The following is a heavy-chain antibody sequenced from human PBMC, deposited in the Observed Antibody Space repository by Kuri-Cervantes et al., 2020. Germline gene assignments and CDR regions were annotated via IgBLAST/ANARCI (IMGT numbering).Heavy chain of an antibody. CDR1: GYSISTGSYY. CDR3: ARTHYWLDSTGYSRPHYYFDY. V-gene: IGHV4-39*07. J-gene: IGHJ4*02. CDR2: IHYSADT. D-gene: IGHD3-22*01. Sequence: SETLSLTCAVSGYSISTGSYYWSWIRQPPGKGLEWIGSIHYSADTYYSPSLMNRVTISVDTSENQFSLNLSSVTAADTAVYYCARTHYWLDSTGYSRPHYYFDYWGQGTLVTVSS.